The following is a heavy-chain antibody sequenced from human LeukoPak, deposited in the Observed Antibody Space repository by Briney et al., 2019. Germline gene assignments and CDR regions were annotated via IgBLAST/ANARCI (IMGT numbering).Heavy chain of an antibody. J-gene: IGHJ4*02. CDR2: ITSDGDNT. D-gene: IGHD6-19*01. CDR3: AKDLSYTSGSSDY. V-gene: IGHV3-23*01. CDR1: GFTFSAFA. Sequence: GGSLRLSCAASGFTFSAFAMTWVRQAPGKGLEWVSTITSDGDNTYSADSVKGRITFSRDNSENTLSLQLRSLRAEDTAVYYCAKDLSYTSGSSDYWGQGTLVTVSS.